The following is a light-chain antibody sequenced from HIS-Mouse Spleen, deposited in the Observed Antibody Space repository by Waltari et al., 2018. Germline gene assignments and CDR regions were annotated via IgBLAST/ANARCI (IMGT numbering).Light chain of an antibody. CDR3: AAWDDSLSGPV. V-gene: IGLV1-47*01. J-gene: IGLJ3*02. Sequence: QSVLTQPPSASGTPGQRVTIPCSGRSSNIGSNYVYWYQQLPGTAPKPLIYRNNPRPSGVPDRFSGSKSGTSASLAISGLQSEDEADYYCAAWDDSLSGPVFGGGTKLTVL. CDR2: RNN. CDR1: SSNIGSNY.